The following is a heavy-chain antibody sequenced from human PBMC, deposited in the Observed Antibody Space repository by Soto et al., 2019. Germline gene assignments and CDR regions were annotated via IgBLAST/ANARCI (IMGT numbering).Heavy chain of an antibody. V-gene: IGHV1-69*05. D-gene: IGHD2-15*01. CDR2: ILPFFGTA. Sequence: QVQLVQSGAEVKKPGSSVKVSCKASGGSFRREAINWVRQAPGQGPEWMGGILPFFGTADYAQKFQGRVTRTSEVSTTTVYLELSSLRFEATAVYYCARGHEFGGNSDALDVWGQGTMVIVSS. CDR3: ARGHEFGGNSDALDV. J-gene: IGHJ3*01. CDR1: GGSFRREA.